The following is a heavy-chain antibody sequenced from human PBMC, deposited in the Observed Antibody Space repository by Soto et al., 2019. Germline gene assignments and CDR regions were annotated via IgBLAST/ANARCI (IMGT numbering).Heavy chain of an antibody. Sequence: GGSLRLSCAASGFTVSSNYMSWVRQAPGKGLEWVSVIYSGGSTYYADSVKGRFTISRDNSKNTLYLQMNSLRAEDTAVYYCARKNWNLNWFDPWGQGTLVTVSS. CDR2: IYSGGST. CDR3: ARKNWNLNWFDP. V-gene: IGHV3-66*01. CDR1: GFTVSSNY. J-gene: IGHJ5*02. D-gene: IGHD1-1*01.